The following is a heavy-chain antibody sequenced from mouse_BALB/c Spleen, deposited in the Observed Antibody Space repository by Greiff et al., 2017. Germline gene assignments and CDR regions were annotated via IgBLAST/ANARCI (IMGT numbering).Heavy chain of an antibody. Sequence: EVKLMESGGGLVKPGGSLKLSCAASGFTFSSYAMSWVRQTPEKRLEWVASISSGGSTYYPDSVKGRFTISRDNARNILYLQMSSLRSEDTAMYYCARGHTYGSSRYWGQGTTLTVSS. J-gene: IGHJ2*01. V-gene: IGHV5-6-5*01. CDR1: GFTFSSYA. CDR2: ISSGGST. CDR3: ARGHTYGSSRY. D-gene: IGHD1-1*01.